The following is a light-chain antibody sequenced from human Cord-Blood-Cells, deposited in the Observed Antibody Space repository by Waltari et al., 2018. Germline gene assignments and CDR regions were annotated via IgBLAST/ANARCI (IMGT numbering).Light chain of an antibody. V-gene: IGKV1-5*03. CDR2: KAS. Sequence: DIQMTQSPSTLSASVGDRVTITCRASQSISSWLAWYQQKPGKAPKLRIYKASSLESGVPSRFIGSGSGTEVTLTISSLQPDDFATYDCQQYNSYSWTFCQGTKVEIK. J-gene: IGKJ1*01. CDR1: QSISSW. CDR3: QQYNSYSWT.